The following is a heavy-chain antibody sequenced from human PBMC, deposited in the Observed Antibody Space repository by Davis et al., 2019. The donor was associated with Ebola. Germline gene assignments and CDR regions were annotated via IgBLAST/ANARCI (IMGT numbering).Heavy chain of an antibody. CDR2: IYYSGST. D-gene: IGHD1-7*01. V-gene: IGHV4-59*01. Sequence: MPSETLSLTCTVSGGSIGSYYWSWIRQPPGKGLEWIGYIYYSGSTNYNPSLKSRVTISVDTSKNQFSLKLSSVTAADTAVYYCARGGRNYVHYWGQGTLVTVSS. CDR3: ARGGRNYVHY. J-gene: IGHJ4*02. CDR1: GGSIGSYY.